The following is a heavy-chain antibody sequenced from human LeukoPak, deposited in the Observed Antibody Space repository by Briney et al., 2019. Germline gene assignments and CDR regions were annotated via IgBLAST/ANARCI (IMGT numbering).Heavy chain of an antibody. V-gene: IGHV3-33*06. CDR1: GFTFSSYG. CDR2: IWYDGSNK. D-gene: IGHD1-26*01. J-gene: IGHJ6*03. CDR3: AKGTGSYASSAYPYYMDV. Sequence: GGSLRLSCAASGFTFSSYGMHWVRQAPGKGLEWVAVIWYDGSNKYYADSVKGRFTISRDNSKNTLYLQMNSLRAEDTAVYYCAKGTGSYASSAYPYYMDVWGKGTTVTVSS.